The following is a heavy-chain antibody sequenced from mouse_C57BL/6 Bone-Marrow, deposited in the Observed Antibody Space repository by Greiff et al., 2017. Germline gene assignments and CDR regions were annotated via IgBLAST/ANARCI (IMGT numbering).Heavy chain of an antibody. CDR3: ARGGLTVVATRGPWFAY. CDR2: IDPSDSYT. V-gene: IGHV1-69*01. J-gene: IGHJ3*01. D-gene: IGHD1-1*01. CDR1: GYTFTSYW. Sequence: VKLQQPGAELVMPGASVKLSCKASGYTFTSYWMHWVKQRPGQGLEWIGEIDPSDSYTNYNQKFKGKSTLTVDKSSSTAYMQLSSLTSEDSAVYYCARGGLTVVATRGPWFAYWGQGTLVTVSA.